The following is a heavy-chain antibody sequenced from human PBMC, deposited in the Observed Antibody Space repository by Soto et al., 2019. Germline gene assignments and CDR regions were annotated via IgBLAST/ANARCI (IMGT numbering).Heavy chain of an antibody. J-gene: IGHJ3*02. Sequence: EVQVLESGGGLVQPGGSLRLSCEGSGFTVSHIMTWIRQAPGKGPEWVSTITTAGGTYYADSVKGRFAMSRDTSENTLYLQMNSLGAEDTAAYYCAPHGSCSGGSCQYDAFAIRGQGTMVTVSS. V-gene: IGHV3-23*01. CDR1: GFTVSHI. D-gene: IGHD2-15*01. CDR2: ITTAGGT. CDR3: APHGSCSGGSCQYDAFAI.